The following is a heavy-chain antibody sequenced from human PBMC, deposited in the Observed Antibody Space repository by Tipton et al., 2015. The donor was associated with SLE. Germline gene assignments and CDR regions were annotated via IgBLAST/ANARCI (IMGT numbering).Heavy chain of an antibody. CDR3: ARGVNYHDSSGYLH. CDR2: IHHTGST. V-gene: IGHV4-30-2*01. J-gene: IGHJ4*02. CDR1: GGSFSSDGYS. Sequence: LRLSCAVSGGSFSSDGYSWSWIRQPPGKGLEWIGNIHHTGSTDYNPSLRSRVTISVDRSKNQFSLELSSVTAADSAVYYCARGVNYHDSSGYLHWGQGTLVTVSS. D-gene: IGHD3-22*01.